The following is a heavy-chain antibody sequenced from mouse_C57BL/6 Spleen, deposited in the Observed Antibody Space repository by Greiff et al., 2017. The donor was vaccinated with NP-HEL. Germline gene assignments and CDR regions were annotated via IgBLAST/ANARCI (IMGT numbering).Heavy chain of an antibody. D-gene: IGHD1-1*01. CDR3: TREGITTVDAMDY. CDR2: IDPETGGT. V-gene: IGHV1-15*01. Sequence: QVQLQQSGAELVRPGASVTLSCKASGYTFTDYEMHWVKQTPVHGLEWIGAIDPETGGTAYNQKFKGKAILTADKSSSTAYMELRSLTSEDSAVYYCTREGITTVDAMDYWGQGTSVTVSS. J-gene: IGHJ4*01. CDR1: GYTFTDYE.